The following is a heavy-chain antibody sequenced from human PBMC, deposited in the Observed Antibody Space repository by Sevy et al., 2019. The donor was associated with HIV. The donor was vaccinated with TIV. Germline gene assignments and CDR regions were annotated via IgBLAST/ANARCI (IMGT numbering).Heavy chain of an antibody. V-gene: IGHV3-30*18. D-gene: IGHD2-2*02. CDR2: ISYDGSNK. Sequence: GGSLRLSCAASGFTFSNYGMHWVRQAPGKGLEWVAVISYDGSNKYYADSVKGRFTISRDNSKNTLYLQMNSLRAEDTAVYYCAKARPRRGEYQLLYLPYFDYWGQGTLVTVSS. J-gene: IGHJ4*02. CDR1: GFTFSNYG. CDR3: AKARPRRGEYQLLYLPYFDY.